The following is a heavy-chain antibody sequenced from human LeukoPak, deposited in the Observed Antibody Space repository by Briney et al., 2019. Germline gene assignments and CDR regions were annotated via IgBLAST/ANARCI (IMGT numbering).Heavy chain of an antibody. D-gene: IGHD2-15*01. V-gene: IGHV4-30-4*08. CDR1: GGSISSGDYY. CDR3: ASDSALLRRPFDY. Sequence: SQTLSLTCTVSGGSISSGDYYWSWIRQPPGKGLEWIGYIYYSGSTYYNPSLKSRVTISVDTSKNQFSLKLSSVTAADTAVYYCASDSALLRRPFDYWGQGTLVTVSS. J-gene: IGHJ4*02. CDR2: IYYSGST.